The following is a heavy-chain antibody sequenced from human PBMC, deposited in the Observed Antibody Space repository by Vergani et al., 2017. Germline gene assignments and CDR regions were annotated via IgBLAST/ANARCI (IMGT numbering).Heavy chain of an antibody. Sequence: QVQLVQSGAEVKKPGAPVKVSCKASGYTFTSNYMHWARQPPGQGLEWMGIINPSGGSTSYAQKFQGRATMTRDTSTSTVYMELSSLRSEDTAVYYCAREGEINCCGGSCYYRGANYYYGMDVWGQGTTVTVSS. CDR2: INPSGGST. V-gene: IGHV1-46*03. J-gene: IGHJ6*02. D-gene: IGHD2-15*01. CDR1: GYTFTSNY. CDR3: AREGEINCCGGSCYYRGANYYYGMDV.